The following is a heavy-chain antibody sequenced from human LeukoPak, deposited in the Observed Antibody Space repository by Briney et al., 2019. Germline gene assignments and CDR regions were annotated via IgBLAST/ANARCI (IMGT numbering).Heavy chain of an antibody. V-gene: IGHV3-11*04. CDR3: ARDLVGYSGYDYGRHFDY. J-gene: IGHJ4*02. CDR2: ISSSGSTI. D-gene: IGHD5-12*01. Sequence: GGSLRLSCAASGFTFSDYYMSWIRQAPGKGLEWVSYISSSGSTIYYADSVKGRFTISRDNAKNSLYLQMNSLRAEDTAVYYCARDLVGYSGYDYGRHFDYWGQGTLVTVSS. CDR1: GFTFSDYY.